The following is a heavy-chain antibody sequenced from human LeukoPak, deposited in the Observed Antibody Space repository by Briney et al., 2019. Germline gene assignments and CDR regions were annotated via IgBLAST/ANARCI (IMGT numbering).Heavy chain of an antibody. V-gene: IGHV3-9*01. Sequence: GGSLRLSCAASGFTFDDYAMHWVRQAPGKGPEWVSGISWNSGSIGYADSVKGRFTISRDNAKNSLYLQMNSLRAEDTALYYCAKVYYGDYVPFDYWGQGTLVTVSS. J-gene: IGHJ4*02. D-gene: IGHD4-17*01. CDR3: AKVYYGDYVPFDY. CDR1: GFTFDDYA. CDR2: ISWNSGSI.